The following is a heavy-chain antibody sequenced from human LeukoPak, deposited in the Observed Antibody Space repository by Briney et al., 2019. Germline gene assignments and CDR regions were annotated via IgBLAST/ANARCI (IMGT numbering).Heavy chain of an antibody. CDR3: TRDGMNSGGGDH. V-gene: IGHV3-74*01. CDR1: GLTLDHFW. D-gene: IGHD6-19*01. CDR2: INIDGSNT. Sequence: GGSLTLSCDLSGLTLDHFWTLWVRHAPGEGLVWVLRINIDGSNTTYADSVKGRFHVPRDNDKHTLVLQMNSLRGDDTAVYYCTRDGMNSGGGDHWGEGALVTVSS. J-gene: IGHJ4*02.